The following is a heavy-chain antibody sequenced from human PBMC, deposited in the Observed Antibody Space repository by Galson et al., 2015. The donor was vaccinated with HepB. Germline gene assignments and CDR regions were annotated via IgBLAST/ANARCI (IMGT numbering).Heavy chain of an antibody. V-gene: IGHV3-7*01. CDR1: GITFSSYW. Sequence: LRLSCAVSGITFSSYWMNWLRQAPGKGLECVASIKPDGTETQYADPVKGRFTISRDNAKNSLYLQMNSLTVEDTAVYYCATGGLMYAFDIWGRGTKVTV. CDR2: IKPDGTET. J-gene: IGHJ3*02. CDR3: ATGGLMYAFDI. D-gene: IGHD2-8*01.